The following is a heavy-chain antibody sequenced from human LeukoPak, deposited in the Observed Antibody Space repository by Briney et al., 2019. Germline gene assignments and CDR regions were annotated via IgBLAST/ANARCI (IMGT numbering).Heavy chain of an antibody. D-gene: IGHD1-1*01. CDR2: ISGSGGST. CDR1: GFTFSSYA. Sequence: GGSLRLCCAASGFTFSSYAMSWVRQAPGKGLEWVSAISGSGGSTYYADSVKGRFTISRDNSKNTLYLQMNSLRAEDTAVYYCAKDLRAYDVKFDYWGQGTLVTVSS. J-gene: IGHJ4*02. V-gene: IGHV3-23*01. CDR3: AKDLRAYDVKFDY.